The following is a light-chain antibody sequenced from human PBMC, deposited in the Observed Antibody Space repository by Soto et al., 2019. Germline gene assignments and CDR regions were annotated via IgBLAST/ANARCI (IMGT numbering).Light chain of an antibody. Sequence: VLTQSPGTLSLSPGERATLSCRTSQSVSTRHLAWYQQKPGQAPRLLMYGTSNRATGIPDRFSGSGSGTDFTLTISRLEPEDFAVYYCHQFGTSPPAFTFGQGTKVEIK. V-gene: IGKV3-20*01. CDR1: QSVSTRH. CDR3: HQFGTSPPAFT. J-gene: IGKJ2*01. CDR2: GTS.